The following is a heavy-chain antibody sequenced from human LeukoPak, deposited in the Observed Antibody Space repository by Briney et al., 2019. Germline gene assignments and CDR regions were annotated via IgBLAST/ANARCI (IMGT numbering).Heavy chain of an antibody. V-gene: IGHV3-21*01. D-gene: IGHD5-18*01. CDR3: ARDRAAMGPYYFDY. J-gene: IGHJ4*02. CDR2: ISSSSSYI. Sequence: PGGSLRLSCAASGFTFSSYSMNWVRQAPGKGLEWVSSISSSSSYIYYADSVKGRFTISRDNAKNSLYLQMNSLRAEDTAVYYCARDRAAMGPYYFDYWGQGTLVTVSS. CDR1: GFTFSSYS.